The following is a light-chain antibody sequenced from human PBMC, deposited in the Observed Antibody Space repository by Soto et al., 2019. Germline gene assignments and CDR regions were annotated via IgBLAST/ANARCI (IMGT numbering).Light chain of an antibody. CDR3: QQRSNWPPSLT. J-gene: IGKJ5*01. CDR1: QSISSY. CDR2: DAS. Sequence: EIVFTQSPFTLSLSPGQGAALSGRASQSISSYLAWYQQKPGQAPRLLIYDASNRDTGTPARFSGSGSGTDFTLTISSLEPEDFAVYYCQQRSNWPPSLTFGQGTRLEIK. V-gene: IGKV3-11*01.